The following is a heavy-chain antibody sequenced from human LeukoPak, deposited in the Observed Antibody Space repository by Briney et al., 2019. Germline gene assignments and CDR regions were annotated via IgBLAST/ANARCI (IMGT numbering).Heavy chain of an antibody. Sequence: PGGSLRLSCAASGFTFSSYGMHWVRQAPGKGLEWVAVIWYGGSNKYYAVSVKGRYTISRDNSKNTLYLQMNSLRAEDTAVYYCARNQEYGVYNSVGAFDIWGQGTMVTVSS. CDR3: ARNQEYGVYNSVGAFDI. D-gene: IGHD4-17*01. J-gene: IGHJ3*02. CDR2: IWYGGSNK. V-gene: IGHV3-33*01. CDR1: GFTFSSYG.